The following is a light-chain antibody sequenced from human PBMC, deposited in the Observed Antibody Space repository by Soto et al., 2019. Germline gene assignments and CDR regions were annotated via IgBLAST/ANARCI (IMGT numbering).Light chain of an antibody. CDR1: SSDVGGYNR. Sequence: QSVLTQPPSVSGSPGQSVAISCTGTSSDVGGYNRVSWYQQAPGKAPKLLIYDVSNRPSGGSTRFSGSKSGNTASLTISWLQSDDEADYYCTSYASGSAHVFGAGTKATDL. V-gene: IGLV2-18*02. CDR3: TSYASGSAHV. J-gene: IGLJ1*01. CDR2: DVS.